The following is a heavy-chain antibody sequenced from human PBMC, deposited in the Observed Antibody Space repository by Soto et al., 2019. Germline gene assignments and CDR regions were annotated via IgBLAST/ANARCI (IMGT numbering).Heavy chain of an antibody. CDR2: IYYRGST. J-gene: IGHJ3*02. CDR1: GGSISSSSYY. Sequence: SETLSLTCTVSGGSISSSSYYWGWIRQPPGKGLEWIGSIYYRGSTDYNPSLKSRVTISVDTSKNQFSLKLSSVTAADAAVYYCARHQQWLRFDDAFDIWGQGTMVTVSS. V-gene: IGHV4-39*01. D-gene: IGHD5-12*01. CDR3: ARHQQWLRFDDAFDI.